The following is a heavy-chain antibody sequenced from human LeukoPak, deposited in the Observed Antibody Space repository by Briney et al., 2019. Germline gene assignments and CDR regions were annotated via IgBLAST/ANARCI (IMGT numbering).Heavy chain of an antibody. CDR1: GFTFSSYS. Sequence: PGGSLRLSCAASGFTFSSYSMNWVRQAPGKGLEWVSSISSSSSYIYYADSVKGRFTISRDNAKNSLYLQMNSLRAEDTAVYYCARERSPNYYDSSGYYRHDAFDIWGQGKMVTVSS. CDR2: ISSSSSYI. J-gene: IGHJ3*02. V-gene: IGHV3-21*01. CDR3: ARERSPNYYDSSGYYRHDAFDI. D-gene: IGHD3-22*01.